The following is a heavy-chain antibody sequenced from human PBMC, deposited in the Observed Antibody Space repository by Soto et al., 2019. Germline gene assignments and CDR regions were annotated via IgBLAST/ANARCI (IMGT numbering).Heavy chain of an antibody. V-gene: IGHV3-48*01. Sequence: EVQLVESGGGLVQPGGSLRLSCAASGFTFSSYSMNWVRQAPGKGLEWVSYISSSSSTIYYADSVKGRFTISRDNAKNSLYLQMNSLRAEDTAVYYCARDGGSGWWDYYYYYGMDVWGQGPTVTVSS. CDR1: GFTFSSYS. J-gene: IGHJ6*02. D-gene: IGHD6-19*01. CDR3: ARDGGSGWWDYYYYYGMDV. CDR2: ISSSSSTI.